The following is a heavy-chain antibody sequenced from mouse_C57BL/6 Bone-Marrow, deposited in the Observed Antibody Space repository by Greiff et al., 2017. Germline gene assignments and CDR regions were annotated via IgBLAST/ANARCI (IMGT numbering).Heavy chain of an antibody. CDR3: ARYWDYDGDWYFDV. D-gene: IGHD2-4*01. V-gene: IGHV5-16*01. Sequence: EVHLVESEGGLVQPGSSMKLSCTASGFTFSDYYMAWVRQVPEKGLEWVANINYDGSSTYYLDSLKSRFIISRDNAKNILYLQMSSLKSEDTATYYCARYWDYDGDWYFDVWGTGTTVTVSS. CDR1: GFTFSDYY. J-gene: IGHJ1*03. CDR2: INYDGSST.